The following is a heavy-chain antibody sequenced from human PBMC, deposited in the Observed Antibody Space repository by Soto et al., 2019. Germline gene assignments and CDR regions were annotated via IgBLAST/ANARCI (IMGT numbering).Heavy chain of an antibody. CDR1: GYSFSNYW. Sequence: PGESLKISCKGSGYSFSNYWIGWVRQMPGKGVEWMGIIYRGDSGRRYRPSFQGQVTISADKSISTAYLQWSSLKASDTAMCYCATGGFSRSSVDYWGQVTLVTVSS. V-gene: IGHV5-51*01. CDR2: IYRGDSGR. CDR3: ATGGFSRSSVDY. J-gene: IGHJ4*02.